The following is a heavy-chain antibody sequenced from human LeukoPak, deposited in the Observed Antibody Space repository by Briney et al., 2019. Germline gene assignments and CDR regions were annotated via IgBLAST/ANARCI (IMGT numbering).Heavy chain of an antibody. CDR2: IYHSGSA. CDR3: ARDVGTALVTGDY. CDR1: GGSISSNNW. V-gene: IGHV4-4*02. J-gene: IGHJ4*02. D-gene: IGHD5-18*01. Sequence: SGTLSLTCGVSGGSISSNNWWSWVRQPPGQGLEWIGEIYHSGSANYNPSLKSRVTISVDKSKNQLSLKLISVTAADTAVYYCARDVGTALVTGDYWGQGTLVTVSS.